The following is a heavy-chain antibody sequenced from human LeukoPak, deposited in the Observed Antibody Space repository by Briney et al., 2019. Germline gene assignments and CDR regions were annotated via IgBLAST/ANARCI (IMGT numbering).Heavy chain of an antibody. Sequence: GGSLRLSCAASGFTLSKHWMTWVRQAPGKGLECVAIIKQDGSEKYYVISVKGRFTISRDNAKNSLYLQMNSLRVEDTAVYYCGREWAVDFWGQGTLVTVSS. CDR2: IKQDGSEK. CDR3: GREWAVDF. J-gene: IGHJ4*02. CDR1: GFTLSKHW. V-gene: IGHV3-7*01.